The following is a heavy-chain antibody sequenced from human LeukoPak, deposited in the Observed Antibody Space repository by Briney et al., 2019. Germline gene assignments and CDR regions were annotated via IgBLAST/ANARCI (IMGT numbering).Heavy chain of an antibody. CDR3: ARVQGGGYRTADY. D-gene: IGHD6-19*01. Sequence: GGSLRLSCAASGFTFSSYSMNWVRQAPGKGLEWVSSISSSSSYIYYADSVKGRFTISRDNSKNTLFLQMNSLRGEDTAMYYCARVQGGGYRTADYWGQGTPVTVSS. CDR1: GFTFSSYS. J-gene: IGHJ4*02. V-gene: IGHV3-21*01. CDR2: ISSSSSYI.